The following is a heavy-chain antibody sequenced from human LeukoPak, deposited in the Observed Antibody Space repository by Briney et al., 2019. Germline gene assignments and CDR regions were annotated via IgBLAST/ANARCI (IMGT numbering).Heavy chain of an antibody. Sequence: ASVKVSCKASGYIFNNYGISWVRQAPGQGLEWMGWINAYTGNTNYTQKLQARVTMTRDTSTSTAFMELRSLRSDDTAVYYFARDRGTAFPPPFDYWGQGTLVTVSS. CDR2: INAYTGNT. J-gene: IGHJ4*02. CDR1: GYIFNNYG. CDR3: ARDRGTAFPPPFDY. D-gene: IGHD2-21*02. V-gene: IGHV1-18*01.